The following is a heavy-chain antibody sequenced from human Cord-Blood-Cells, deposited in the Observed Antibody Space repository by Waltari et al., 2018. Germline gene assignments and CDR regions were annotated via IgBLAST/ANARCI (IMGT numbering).Heavy chain of an antibody. CDR3: AFRPSYSSSWYY. D-gene: IGHD6-13*01. Sequence: QVQLVQSGAEVKKPGASVKVSCKASGYTFTGHYLHCVRQDPGQGLEWMGWINPNSGGTNYAQKFQGRVTMTRDTSISTAYMELSRLRSDDTAVYYCAFRPSYSSSWYYWGQGTLVTVSS. CDR1: GYTFTGHY. CDR2: INPNSGGT. V-gene: IGHV1-2*02. J-gene: IGHJ4*02.